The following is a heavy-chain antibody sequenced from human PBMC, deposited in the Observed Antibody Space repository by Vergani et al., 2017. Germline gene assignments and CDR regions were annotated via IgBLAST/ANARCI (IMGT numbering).Heavy chain of an antibody. CDR2: IYYSGST. J-gene: IGHJ4*02. V-gene: IGHV4-59*01. CDR3: ARDHFRDCSGGSCYGVPFDY. CDR1: GGSISSYY. Sequence: QVQLQESGPGLVKPSETLSLTCTVSGGSISSYYWSWIRQPPGKGLEWIGYIYYSGSTNYNPSLKSRVTISVDTSKNQFSLKLSSVTAADTAVYYCARDHFRDCSGGSCYGVPFDYWGQGTLVTVSS. D-gene: IGHD2-15*01.